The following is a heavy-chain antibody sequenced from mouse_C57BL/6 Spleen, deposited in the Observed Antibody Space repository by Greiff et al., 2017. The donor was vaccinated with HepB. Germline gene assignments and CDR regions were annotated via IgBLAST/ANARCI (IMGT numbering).Heavy chain of an antibody. J-gene: IGHJ2*01. CDR1: GYTFTSYW. Sequence: VQLQQPGAELVRPGSSVKLSCKASGYTFTSYWMDWVKQRPGQGLEWIGNIYPSDSETHYNQKFKDKATLTVDKSSSTAYMQLSSLTSEDSAVYYCARRGGYYYGSSYVDWGQGTTLTVSS. CDR2: IYPSDSET. CDR3: ARRGGYYYGSSYVD. V-gene: IGHV1-61*01. D-gene: IGHD1-1*01.